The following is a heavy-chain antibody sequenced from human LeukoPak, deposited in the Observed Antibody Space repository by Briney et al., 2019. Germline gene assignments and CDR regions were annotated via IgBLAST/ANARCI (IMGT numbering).Heavy chain of an antibody. V-gene: IGHV3-30*12. CDR3: ARVGYYDSSGYLDY. J-gene: IGHJ4*02. CDR2: IQYDGSNE. CDR1: RFTFSSYG. D-gene: IGHD3-22*01. Sequence: GGSLRLSCAASRFTFSSYGMHWVRQAPGKGLEWVAYIQYDGSNEQYADSVKGRFSISRDSSKNTLYLQMNSLRADDTAVYYCARVGYYDSSGYLDYWGQGTQVTVSS.